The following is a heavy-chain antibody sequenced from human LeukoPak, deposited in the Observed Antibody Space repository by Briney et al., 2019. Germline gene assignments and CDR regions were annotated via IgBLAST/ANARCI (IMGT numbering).Heavy chain of an antibody. V-gene: IGHV3-30*02. J-gene: IGHJ4*02. CDR3: ARLQIFGVVPFDY. D-gene: IGHD3-3*01. CDR1: GFTFTSYG. CDR2: IRYDGSEK. Sequence: GGSLRLSCVASGFTFTSYGMHWVRQAPGKGLEWVAFIRYDGSEKYYADSVKGRFTISRDNAKNSLYLQMNSLRAEDTAVYYCARLQIFGVVPFDYWGQGTLVTVSS.